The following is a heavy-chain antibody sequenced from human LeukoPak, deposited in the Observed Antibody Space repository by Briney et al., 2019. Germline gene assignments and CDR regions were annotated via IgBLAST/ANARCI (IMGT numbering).Heavy chain of an antibody. CDR2: ISSSSSTI. J-gene: IGHJ3*02. CDR3: SGGSKGAFDI. CDR1: GFTFSSYS. Sequence: GGSLRLSCAASGFTFSSYSMNWVRQAPGKGLEWVSYISSSSSTIYYADSVKGRFTISIDNAKNSLYLQMNSLRAEDTAVYYCSGGSKGAFDIWGQGTMVTVSS. D-gene: IGHD2-15*01. V-gene: IGHV3-48*01.